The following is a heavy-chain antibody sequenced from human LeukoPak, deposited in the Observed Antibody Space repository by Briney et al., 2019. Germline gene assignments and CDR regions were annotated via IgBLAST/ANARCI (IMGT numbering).Heavy chain of an antibody. CDR3: AKDLASALPFDY. J-gene: IGHJ4*02. V-gene: IGHV3-23*01. CDR2: ISGSGGGT. Sequence: GGSLRLSCAASGFTFSSYAMSWVRQAPGKGLEWVSTISGSGGGTNYADSVKGRFTISRDNSKNTLYLQMNSLRAEDTAVYYCAKDLASALPFDYWGQGTLVTVSS. CDR1: GFTFSSYA.